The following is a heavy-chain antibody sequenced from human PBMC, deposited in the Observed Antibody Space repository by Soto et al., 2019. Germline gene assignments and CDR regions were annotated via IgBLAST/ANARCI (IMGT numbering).Heavy chain of an antibody. CDR2: LNPDTGEA. CDR3: ARGGYYDSGIYKGDLDV. D-gene: IGHD3-22*01. Sequence: QAQLVQSGAEVKKPGTSLRVSCKASGYTLTGYYLHWVRQAPGQGLEWMGWLNPDTGEAIYAQRFEGKVNKTRDTTISTAYMDVKRLGSDDTAVYYCARGGYYDSGIYKGDLDVWGQGTLVTVSS. V-gene: IGHV1-2*02. CDR1: GYTLTGYY. J-gene: IGHJ3*01.